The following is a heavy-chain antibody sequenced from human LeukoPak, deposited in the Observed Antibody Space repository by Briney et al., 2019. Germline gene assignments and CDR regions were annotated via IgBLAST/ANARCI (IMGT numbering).Heavy chain of an antibody. CDR2: INPNTGGT. D-gene: IGHD6-6*01. CDR1: GYTFTGHY. J-gene: IGHJ4*02. CDR3: ARDEGSSSGDYFDY. Sequence: EASVKVSCKASGYTFTGHYLHWVRQAPGQGLEWMGWINPNTGGTNSAQKFQGWVTMTRDTSISTAYMDLSRQRSDDTAVYYCARDEGSSSGDYFDYWGQGTLVTVSS. V-gene: IGHV1-2*04.